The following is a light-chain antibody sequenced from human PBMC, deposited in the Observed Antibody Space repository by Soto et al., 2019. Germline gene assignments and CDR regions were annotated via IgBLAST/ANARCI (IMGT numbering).Light chain of an antibody. CDR3: QQYNNWPLT. Sequence: EIVMTQSPATLSVSPGERATLSCRASQSVGSNLAWYQHKPGQAPRLLISGASTRATGIPARFSGSGSGTEFTLTISSLQSEDCTVYYCQQYNNWPLTFGGGTKVEIK. CDR2: GAS. CDR1: QSVGSN. J-gene: IGKJ4*02. V-gene: IGKV3-15*01.